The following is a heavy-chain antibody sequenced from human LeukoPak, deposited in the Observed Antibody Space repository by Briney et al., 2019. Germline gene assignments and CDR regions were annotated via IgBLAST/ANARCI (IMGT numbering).Heavy chain of an antibody. CDR1: RFSLRNYA. J-gene: IGHJ4*02. CDR3: ARVGSSGYYCIDY. D-gene: IGHD3-22*01. Sequence: GGSLRLSCAASRFSLRNYAMTWVRQAPGKGLEWVSAIGGSGGRTYYADSVKGRFTISRDNSKNTLYLQMNSLRAEDTAVYYCARVGSSGYYCIDYWGQGTLVTVSS. V-gene: IGHV3-23*01. CDR2: IGGSGGRT.